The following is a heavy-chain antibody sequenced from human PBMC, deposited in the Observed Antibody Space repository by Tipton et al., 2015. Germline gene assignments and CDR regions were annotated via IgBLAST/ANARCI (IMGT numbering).Heavy chain of an antibody. Sequence: TLSLTCTVSGGSISSGGYYWTWIRQHPGKSLEWIGYSYHTGDTYYNPSLKSRVTISVDTSKNQFSLKLSSVTAADTAVYYCARMDDYVWGSYRYFDYWGQGILVTVSS. D-gene: IGHD3-16*02. CDR1: GGSISSGGYY. J-gene: IGHJ4*02. CDR2: SYHTGDT. V-gene: IGHV4-31*03. CDR3: ARMDDYVWGSYRYFDY.